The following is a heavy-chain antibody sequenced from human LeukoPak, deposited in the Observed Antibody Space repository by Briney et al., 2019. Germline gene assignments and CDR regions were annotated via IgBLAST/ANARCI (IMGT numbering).Heavy chain of an antibody. V-gene: IGHV3-74*03. CDR2: INGDGSST. D-gene: IGHD5-24*01. CDR1: GFTFNTYW. J-gene: IGHJ4*02. CDR3: ARDMGMATISGFDY. Sequence: QPGGSLRLSCAASGFTFNTYWMHWVRQAPGKGLVWVSRINGDGSSTTYADSVKGRFTISRDNAKNTLYLQMNSLRAEDTAVYYCARDMGMATISGFDYWGQGTLVTVSS.